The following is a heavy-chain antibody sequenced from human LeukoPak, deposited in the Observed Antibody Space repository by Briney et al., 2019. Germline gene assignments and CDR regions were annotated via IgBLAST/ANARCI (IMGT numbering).Heavy chain of an antibody. D-gene: IGHD2-15*01. Sequence: GGSLRLSCAASGFTFDDYGMSWVRQAPGKGLEWVSGINWNGGSTGYADSVKGRFTISRDNTKKSLFLQLNSLSVEDTAMYYCAKDYSFSNFNWGQGTLVTVSS. J-gene: IGHJ4*02. V-gene: IGHV3-20*04. CDR1: GFTFDDYG. CDR3: AKDYSFSNFN. CDR2: INWNGGST.